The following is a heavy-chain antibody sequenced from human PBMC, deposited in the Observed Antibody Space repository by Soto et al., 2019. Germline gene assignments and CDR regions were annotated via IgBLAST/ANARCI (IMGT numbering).Heavy chain of an antibody. D-gene: IGHD3-16*02. V-gene: IGHV3-66*01. CDR3: ARGPSSTDYIWGSYRSYYYYYMDV. Sequence: GGSLRLSCAASGFTVSSNYMSWVRQAPGKGLEWVSVIYSGGSTYYADSVKGRFTISRDNSKNTLYLQMNSLRAEDTAVYYCARGPSSTDYIWGSYRSYYYYYMDVWGKGTTVTVSS. J-gene: IGHJ6*03. CDR1: GFTVSSNY. CDR2: IYSGGST.